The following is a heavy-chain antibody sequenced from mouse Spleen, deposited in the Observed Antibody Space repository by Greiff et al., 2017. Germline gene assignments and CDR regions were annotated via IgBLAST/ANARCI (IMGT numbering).Heavy chain of an antibody. CDR1: GFTFSDYG. Sequence: DVHLVESGGGLVKPGGSLKLSCAASGFTFSDYGMHWVRQAPEKGLEWVAYISSGSSTIYYADTVKGRFTISRDNAKNTLFLQMTSLRSEDTAMYYCARQDGYPYWYFDVWGTGTTVTVSS. CDR3: ARQDGYPYWYFDV. V-gene: IGHV5-17*01. J-gene: IGHJ1*03. CDR2: ISSGSSTI. D-gene: IGHD2-3*01.